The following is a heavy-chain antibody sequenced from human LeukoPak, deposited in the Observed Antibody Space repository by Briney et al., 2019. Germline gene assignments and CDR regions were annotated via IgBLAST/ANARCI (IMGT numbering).Heavy chain of an antibody. Sequence: GGSLRLSCAASGFTFSSYGMHWVRQAPGEGLEWVAVIWYDGSNKYYADSVKGRFTISRDNSKNTLYLQMNSLRAEDTAVYYCARDSRVSGSCLDYWGQGTLVTVSS. CDR1: GFTFSSYG. CDR2: IWYDGSNK. CDR3: ARDSRVSGSCLDY. D-gene: IGHD1-26*01. J-gene: IGHJ4*02. V-gene: IGHV3-33*01.